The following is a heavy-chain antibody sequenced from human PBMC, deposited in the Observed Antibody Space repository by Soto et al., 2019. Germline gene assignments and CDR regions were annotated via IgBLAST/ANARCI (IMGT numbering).Heavy chain of an antibody. CDR3: ARVLWERGHFDY. D-gene: IGHD1-26*01. Sequence: EVQLVESGGGLVKPGGSLRLSCAASGFTFSSYSMNWLRQAPGMGLEWVSSISSSSSYIYYADSVKGRFTISRDNAKNSLYLQMNSLTGEDTAVYYCARVLWERGHFDYWGQGTLVTVSS. CDR1: GFTFSSYS. CDR2: ISSSSSYI. V-gene: IGHV3-21*01. J-gene: IGHJ4*02.